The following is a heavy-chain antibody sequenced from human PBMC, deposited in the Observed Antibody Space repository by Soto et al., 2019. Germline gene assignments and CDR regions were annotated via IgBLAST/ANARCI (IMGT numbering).Heavy chain of an antibody. CDR2: ISHDGSNK. J-gene: IGHJ6*02. D-gene: IGHD6-19*01. Sequence: QVQLVESGGGVVQPGRSLRLSCAASGFTFSSYGMQWVRQAPGKGLEWVAVISHDGSNKYIADSVKGRFTVSRDNSQNTLYMPGNSGRADVTAVYSCAKHLLAVAGYLHGIDGWGQGTTVTVSS. CDR1: GFTFSSYG. CDR3: AKHLLAVAGYLHGIDG. V-gene: IGHV3-30*18.